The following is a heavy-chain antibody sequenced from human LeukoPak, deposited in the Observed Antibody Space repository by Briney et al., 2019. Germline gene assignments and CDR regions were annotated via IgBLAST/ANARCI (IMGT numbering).Heavy chain of an antibody. CDR1: GFTVSGSY. CDR2: IFSGGNT. V-gene: IGHV3-66*01. D-gene: IGHD6-13*01. Sequence: PGGSLRLSCAASGFTVSGSYMSWVRQAPGKGLEWVSVIFSGGNTYYADSVRGRFTISRDNSKNTLYLQMNSLRAEDTAVYYCAKSIRADYGSSLYWGQGTLVTVSS. J-gene: IGHJ4*02. CDR3: AKSIRADYGSSLY.